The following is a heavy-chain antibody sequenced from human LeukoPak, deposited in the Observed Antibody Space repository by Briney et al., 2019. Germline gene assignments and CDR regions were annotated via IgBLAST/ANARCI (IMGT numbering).Heavy chain of an antibody. J-gene: IGHJ4*02. V-gene: IGHV4-34*01. D-gene: IGHD6-6*01. CDR3: AKGRDFDY. CDR2: INHSGST. Sequence: GSLRLSCAASGFTVSSNYMSWVRQPPGKGLEWIGEINHSGSTNYNPSLKSRVTISVDTSKNQFSLKLSSVTAADTAVYYCAKGRDFDYWGQGTLVTVSS. CDR1: GFTVSSNY.